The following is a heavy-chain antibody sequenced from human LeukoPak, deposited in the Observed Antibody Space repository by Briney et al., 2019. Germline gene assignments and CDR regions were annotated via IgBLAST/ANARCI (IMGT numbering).Heavy chain of an antibody. CDR3: AKNIAAAASFDWFDP. D-gene: IGHD6-13*01. Sequence: GGSLRLSCAASGFTVSSNYMSWVRQAPGKGLEWVSVIYSGGSTYYADSVKGRFTISRDNSKNTLYLQMNSLRAEGTAVYYCAKNIAAAASFDWFDPWGQGTLVTVSS. V-gene: IGHV3-53*01. CDR2: IYSGGST. J-gene: IGHJ5*02. CDR1: GFTVSSNY.